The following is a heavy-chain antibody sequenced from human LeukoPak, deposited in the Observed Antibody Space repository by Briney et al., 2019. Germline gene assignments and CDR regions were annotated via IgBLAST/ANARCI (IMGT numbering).Heavy chain of an antibody. V-gene: IGHV4-31*03. CDR2: IVYSGST. CDR1: AGSPSSVAYD. D-gene: IGHD3-10*01. CDR3: ARDSEYGSGGSGMDV. Sequence: TSQSLSLTCTVSAGSPSSVAYDWGWPRQHRVKGREWIGYIVYSGSTYYTPTLKSRVTISVDTSKNHVSLKLSCVTAADTAVYYCARDSEYGSGGSGMDVWGQGTTVTVSS. J-gene: IGHJ6*02.